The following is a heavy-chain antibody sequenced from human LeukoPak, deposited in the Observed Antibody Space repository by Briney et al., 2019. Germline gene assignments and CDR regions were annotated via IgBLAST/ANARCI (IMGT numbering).Heavy chain of an antibody. CDR2: IRYDGSNK. V-gene: IGHV3-30*02. CDR3: AKDGGVQLWFSY. J-gene: IGHJ4*02. Sequence: PGGSLRLSCAASGFTFSSYGMHWVRQAPGKGLEWVAFIRYDGSNKYYADSVKGRFTISRDNSKNTLYLQMNSLRAEDTAVYYCAKDGGVQLWFSYWGQGTLVTVSS. CDR1: GFTFSSYG. D-gene: IGHD5-18*01.